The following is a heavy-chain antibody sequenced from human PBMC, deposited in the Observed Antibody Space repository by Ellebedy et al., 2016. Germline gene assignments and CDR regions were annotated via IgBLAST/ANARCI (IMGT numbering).Heavy chain of an antibody. V-gene: IGHV3-48*02. D-gene: IGHD4-17*01. CDR2: ISSDSRAI. J-gene: IGHJ4*02. CDR1: GFSFSSYW. CDR3: ARDLNYGDSIDY. Sequence: GESLKISCEASGFSFSSYWMHWVRQAPGKGLEWVSYISSDSRAIYYANSVKGRFTISRDNAKNSLYLQMNSLRDDDTAVYYCARDLNYGDSIDYWGQGTLVTVSS.